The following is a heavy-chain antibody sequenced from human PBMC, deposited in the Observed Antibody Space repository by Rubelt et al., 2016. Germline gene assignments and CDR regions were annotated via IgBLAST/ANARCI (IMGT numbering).Heavy chain of an antibody. Sequence: GSGGSTYYADSVKGRFTISRDNSKNTLYLQMNSLRAEDTAVYYCAKDQAPFEYCSSTSCSPAFEIYYYYGMDVWGQGTTVTVSS. J-gene: IGHJ6*02. V-gene: IGHV3-23*01. CDR3: AKDQAPFEYCSSTSCSPAFEIYYYYGMDV. D-gene: IGHD2-2*01. CDR2: GSGGST.